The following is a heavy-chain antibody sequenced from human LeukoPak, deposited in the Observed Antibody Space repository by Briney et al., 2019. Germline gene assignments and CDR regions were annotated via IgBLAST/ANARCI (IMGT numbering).Heavy chain of an antibody. CDR2: IYTSGST. J-gene: IGHJ4*02. CDR1: GGSISSGSYY. D-gene: IGHD7-27*01. Sequence: SQTLSLTCTVSGGSISSGSYYWSWIRQPAGKGLEWIGRIYTSGSTNYNPSLKSRVTISADTSKNQFSLKLITVTAADTAVYYCASRKLGNDYWGQGTLVTVSS. V-gene: IGHV4-61*02. CDR3: ASRKLGNDY.